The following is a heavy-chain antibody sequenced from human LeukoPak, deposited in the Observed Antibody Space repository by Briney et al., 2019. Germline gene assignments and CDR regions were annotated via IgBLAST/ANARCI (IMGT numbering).Heavy chain of an antibody. Sequence: ASVKVSCKAYGYTFTNYGISWVRQAPGQGLEWVGWISGYNGNTHYAHNLQGRVTMTTDTSTSTAYMELRSLRSDDTAVYYCARDEARYSSGYYPNWFDPWGQGTLVTVSS. V-gene: IGHV1-18*01. CDR1: GYTFTNYG. D-gene: IGHD3-22*01. J-gene: IGHJ5*02. CDR2: ISGYNGNT. CDR3: ARDEARYSSGYYPNWFDP.